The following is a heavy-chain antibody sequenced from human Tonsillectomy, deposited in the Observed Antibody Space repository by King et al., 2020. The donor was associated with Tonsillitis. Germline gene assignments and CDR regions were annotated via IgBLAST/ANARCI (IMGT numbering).Heavy chain of an antibody. D-gene: IGHD3-10*01. CDR1: GFTFDDYA. V-gene: IGHV3-9*01. CDR3: AKDMVGWGSGSYYHDAFDI. Sequence: VQLVESGGGLVQPGRSLRLSCAASGFTFDDYAMHWVRQAPGKGLEWVSGISWNSGSIGYADSVKGRFTISRDNAKNSLYLQMNGLRAEDTALYYCAKDMVGWGSGSYYHDAFDIWGQGTMVTVSS. CDR2: ISWNSGSI. J-gene: IGHJ3*02.